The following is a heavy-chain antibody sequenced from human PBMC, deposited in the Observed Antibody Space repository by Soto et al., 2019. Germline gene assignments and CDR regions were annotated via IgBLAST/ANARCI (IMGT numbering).Heavy chain of an antibody. CDR2: IIPIFGTA. CDR3: ARHVPAAGYYYGMDV. Sequence: QVQLVQSGAEVKKPGSSVKVSCKASGGTFSSYAISWVRQAPGQGLEWMGVIIPIFGTANDAQKFQGTVTITADESTSIAYMELSSLRSADTAVYYCARHVPAAGYYYGMDVWGQATTVTVSS. V-gene: IGHV1-69*12. CDR1: GGTFSSYA. D-gene: IGHD2-2*01. J-gene: IGHJ6*02.